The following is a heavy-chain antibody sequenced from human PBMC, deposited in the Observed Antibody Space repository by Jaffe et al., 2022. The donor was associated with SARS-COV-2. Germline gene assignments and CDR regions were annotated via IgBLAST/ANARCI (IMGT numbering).Heavy chain of an antibody. J-gene: IGHJ4*02. V-gene: IGHV1-2*02. CDR3: AFGHGSGNHYSEYYFDY. CDR1: GYTFTGYY. D-gene: IGHD3-10*01. Sequence: QVQLVQSGAEVKKPGASVKVSCKASGYTFTGYYMHWVRQAPGQGLEWMGWINPNSGGTNYAQKFQGRVTMSRDTSISTAYMEVSRLRSDDTAVYYCAFGHGSGNHYSEYYFDYWGQGTLVTVSS. CDR2: INPNSGGT.